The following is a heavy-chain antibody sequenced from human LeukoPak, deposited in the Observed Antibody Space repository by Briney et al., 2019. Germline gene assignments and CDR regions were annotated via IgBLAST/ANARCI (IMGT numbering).Heavy chain of an antibody. V-gene: IGHV1-69*01. CDR1: GGTFSSYA. CDR2: IIPIFGTA. Sequence: SVKVSCKASGGTFSSYAISWVRQAPGQGLEWMGGIIPIFGTANYAQKFQGRVTITADESTSTAYMELSSLRSEDTAVYYCARDSGSSGWYPYYYYGMDVWGQGTTVTVSS. J-gene: IGHJ6*02. D-gene: IGHD6-19*01. CDR3: ARDSGSSGWYPYYYYGMDV.